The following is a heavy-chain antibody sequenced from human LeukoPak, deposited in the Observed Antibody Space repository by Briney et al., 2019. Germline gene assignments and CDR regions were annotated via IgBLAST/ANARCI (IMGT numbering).Heavy chain of an antibody. CDR1: GGTFISYA. CDR3: ARVVGANEYYGMDV. D-gene: IGHD1-26*01. V-gene: IGHV1-69*13. Sequence: ASVKVSCKASGGTFISYAISWVRQAPGQGLEWMGGIIPIFGTVNYAQKFQGRVTITADESTSTAYMELSSLRSEDTAVYYCARVVGANEYYGMDVWGQGTTVTVSS. CDR2: IIPIFGTV. J-gene: IGHJ6*02.